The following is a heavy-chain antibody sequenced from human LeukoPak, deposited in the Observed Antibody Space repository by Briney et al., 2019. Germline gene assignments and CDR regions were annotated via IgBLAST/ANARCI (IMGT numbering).Heavy chain of an antibody. CDR3: AKGGRITIFGVVIGTFDY. Sequence: GGSLRLSCAASGFTFSSYAMSWVRQAPGKGLEWVSAISGSGGSTYYAGSVKGRFTISRDNSKNTLYLQMNSLRAEDTAVYYCAKGGRITIFGVVIGTFDYWGQGTLVTVSS. V-gene: IGHV3-23*01. CDR1: GFTFSSYA. D-gene: IGHD3-3*01. J-gene: IGHJ4*02. CDR2: ISGSGGST.